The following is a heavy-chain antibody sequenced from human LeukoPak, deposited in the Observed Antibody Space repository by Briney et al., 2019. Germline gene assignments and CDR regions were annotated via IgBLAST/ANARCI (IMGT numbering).Heavy chain of an antibody. CDR1: GFTFSSYA. D-gene: IGHD3-10*01. V-gene: IGHV3-23*01. Sequence: GGSLRLSCAASGFTFSSYAMSWVRQAPGKGLEWVSAISGSGGSTYYADSVKGRFTISRDNSKNTLYLQMNSLRAEDTAVYYCARGLHSGSYYMDVWGKGTTVTISS. CDR3: ARGLHSGSYYMDV. J-gene: IGHJ6*03. CDR2: ISGSGGST.